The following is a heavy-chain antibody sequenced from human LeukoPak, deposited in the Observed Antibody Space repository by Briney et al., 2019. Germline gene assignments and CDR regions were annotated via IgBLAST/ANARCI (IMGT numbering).Heavy chain of an antibody. J-gene: IGHJ3*02. V-gene: IGHV4-4*07. D-gene: IGHD2-15*01. CDR1: GGSISSYY. CDR2: IYTSGST. Sequence: SETLSLTCTVSGGSISSYYWSWIRQPAGKGLEWIGRIYTSGSTNYNPSLKSRVTISVDTSKNHFSLKLSSVTAADTAVYYCARLRGLGPSDAFDIWGQGTMVTVSS. CDR3: ARLRGLGPSDAFDI.